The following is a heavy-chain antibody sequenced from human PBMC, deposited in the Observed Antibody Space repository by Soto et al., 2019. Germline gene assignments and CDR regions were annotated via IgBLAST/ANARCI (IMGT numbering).Heavy chain of an antibody. D-gene: IGHD6-6*01. Sequence: GASVKVSCKASGYTFTSYYMHWVRQAPGQGLEWMGIINPSGSSTSYAQKFQGRVTMTRDTSTSTVYMELSSLRSDDTAVYYCARDERIGRSTIAARFGFDPWGQGTLVTVSS. CDR1: GYTFTSYY. J-gene: IGHJ5*02. CDR3: ARDERIGRSTIAARFGFDP. V-gene: IGHV1-46*03. CDR2: INPSGSST.